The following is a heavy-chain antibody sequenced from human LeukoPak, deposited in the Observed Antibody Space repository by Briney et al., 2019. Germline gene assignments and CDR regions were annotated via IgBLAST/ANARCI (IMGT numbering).Heavy chain of an antibody. CDR3: AKARGFLGRLADY. V-gene: IGHV3-23*01. J-gene: IGHJ4*02. Sequence: GGSLRLSCAASGFTFSNYAMSWVCQAPGKGLEWVSGISGAGSGTYYADSVKGRFTISRDNSKSTLYLQMNSLGAEDTAVYYCAKARGFLGRLADYWGQGALVTVSS. D-gene: IGHD3-3*01. CDR2: ISGAGSGT. CDR1: GFTFSNYA.